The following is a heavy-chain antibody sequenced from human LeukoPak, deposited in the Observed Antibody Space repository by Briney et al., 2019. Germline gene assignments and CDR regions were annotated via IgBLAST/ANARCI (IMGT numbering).Heavy chain of an antibody. J-gene: IGHJ4*02. D-gene: IGHD3-22*01. CDR1: GYTFTIYY. CDR2: INPSGGST. V-gene: IGHV1-46*01. CDR3: ARDSSARGSSGYHPNDY. Sequence: ASVNVSFKASGYTFTIYYMHWVRQAPGQGLEWMGIINPSGGSTSYAQKFQGRVTMTRDTSTSTVYMELSSLRSEDTAVYYCARDSSARGSSGYHPNDYWGQGTLVTVSS.